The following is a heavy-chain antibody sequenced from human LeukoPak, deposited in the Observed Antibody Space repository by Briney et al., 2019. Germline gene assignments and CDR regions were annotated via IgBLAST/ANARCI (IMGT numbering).Heavy chain of an antibody. J-gene: IGHJ3*02. CDR3: ARVVTWLERAFDI. CDR2: INQDGGEK. Sequence: PGGSLRLSCAASGFPFSSYWMTWVRQAPGKGLEWVANINQDGGEKYYVGSVKGRFTISRDNAKDSLSLQMNSLRAEDTAVYYCARVVTWLERAFDIWGQGTMVTVSS. V-gene: IGHV3-7*04. CDR1: GFPFSSYW. D-gene: IGHD3-22*01.